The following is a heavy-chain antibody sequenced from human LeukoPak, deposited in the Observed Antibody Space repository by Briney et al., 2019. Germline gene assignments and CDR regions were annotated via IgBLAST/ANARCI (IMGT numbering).Heavy chain of an antibody. Sequence: GGSLRLSCAASGFTFSSYWMSWVRQAPGKGLEWVANIKQDGSEKYYVDSVKGRFTISRDNAKNSLYLQMNSLRAEDTAVYYCARAPSLENDWLFPAYYFDYWGQGTLVTVSS. CDR1: GFTFSSYW. CDR2: IKQDGSEK. D-gene: IGHD3-9*01. V-gene: IGHV3-7*04. CDR3: ARAPSLENDWLFPAYYFDY. J-gene: IGHJ4*02.